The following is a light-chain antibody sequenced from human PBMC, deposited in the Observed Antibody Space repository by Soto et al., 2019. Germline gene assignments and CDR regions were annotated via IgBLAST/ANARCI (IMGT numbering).Light chain of an antibody. CDR1: QSVSSSY. CDR3: QQYGSSGT. V-gene: IGKV3-20*01. CDR2: GAS. Sequence: EVVLTQSAGAVSLSPGERATLCCRASQSVSSSYLAWYQQKPGQAPRLLIYGASNRATGIPDRFSGSGSGTDFTLTISRLEPEDFAVYYCQQYGSSGTFGQGTKVDI. J-gene: IGKJ1*01.